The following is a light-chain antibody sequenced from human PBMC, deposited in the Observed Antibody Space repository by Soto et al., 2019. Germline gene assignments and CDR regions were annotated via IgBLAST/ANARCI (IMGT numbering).Light chain of an antibody. J-gene: IGLJ1*01. Sequence: QSALTQPASASGSPGQSITISCTGTSSDVGGYDYVSWYQQHPGKAPKLMIYDVSSRPSGASNRFSGSKSGNTASLTISGLQAEDEADYYCSSYTSSNTPFFFGTGTKVTVL. CDR2: DVS. CDR1: SSDVGGYDY. CDR3: SSYTSSNTPFF. V-gene: IGLV2-14*01.